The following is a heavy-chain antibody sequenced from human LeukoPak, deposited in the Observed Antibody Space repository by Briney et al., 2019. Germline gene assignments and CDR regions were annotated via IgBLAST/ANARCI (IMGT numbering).Heavy chain of an antibody. D-gene: IGHD3-10*01. CDR3: ARGGRVGYYGYWFDP. J-gene: IGHJ5*02. Sequence: PSETLSLTCTVSGGSISSGSYYWSWIRQPPGKGLEWIGYIYYSGSTNYNPSLKSRVTISVDTSKNQFSLKLSSVTAADTAVYYCARGGRVGYYGYWFDPWGQGTLVTVSS. V-gene: IGHV4-61*01. CDR1: GGSISSGSYY. CDR2: IYYSGST.